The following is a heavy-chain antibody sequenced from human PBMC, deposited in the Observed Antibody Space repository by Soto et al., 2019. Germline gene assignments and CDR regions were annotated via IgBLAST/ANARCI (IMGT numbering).Heavy chain of an antibody. CDR1: GFAFNNVW. D-gene: IGHD3-3*01. CDR3: KTYDDFGSGHTPL. CDR2: MKSNPDGETT. J-gene: IGHJ4*02. V-gene: IGHV3-15*07. Sequence: QLVESGGGLVKPGGSVVLSCAGSGFAFNNVWLHWVRQTPGQGLEWVGGMKSNPDGETTDYAAPVQGRFIISRDDSKNTLYLQMNSLQPEDSGLYYCKTYDDFGSGHTPLWGQGTLVTVSS.